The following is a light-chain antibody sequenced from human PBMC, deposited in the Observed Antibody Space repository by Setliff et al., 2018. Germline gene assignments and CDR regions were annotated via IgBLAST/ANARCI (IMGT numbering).Light chain of an antibody. CDR3: SSYAASYNPYV. V-gene: IGLV2-8*01. CDR1: TNDIGAYKF. J-gene: IGLJ1*01. CDR2: EVS. Sequence: QSVLAQPPSASGSPGQSLTISCTGTTNDIGAYKFVSWYQQHPGKAPRLIIYEVSKRPSGVPDRFSGSKSGSTASLTVSGPQAEDEADYYCSSYAASYNPYVFGTGTKVTVL.